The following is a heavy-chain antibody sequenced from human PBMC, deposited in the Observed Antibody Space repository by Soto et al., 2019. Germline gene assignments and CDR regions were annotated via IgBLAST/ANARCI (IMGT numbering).Heavy chain of an antibody. CDR3: AKDTFDTAMAKTDF. D-gene: IGHD5-18*01. V-gene: IGHV3-23*01. Sequence: GGSLRLSCAASGFTFSTYAMTWVRQAPGKGLEWVSTIDNSGGITYYADSVKGRFTISRDNSKNTLYLQMNSLRAEDTAVYYCAKDTFDTAMAKTDFRGRGTLVTVSS. CDR2: IDNSGGIT. CDR1: GFTFSTYA. J-gene: IGHJ4*02.